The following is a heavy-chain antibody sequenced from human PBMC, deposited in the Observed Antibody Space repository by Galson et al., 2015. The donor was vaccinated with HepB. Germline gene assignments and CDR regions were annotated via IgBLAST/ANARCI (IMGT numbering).Heavy chain of an antibody. CDR2: ISGSADST. D-gene: IGHD3-3*01. J-gene: IGHJ6*02. CDR3: AKRRAVKAYDFWSTYVRARGTAHFYALDV. V-gene: IGHV3-23*01. Sequence: SLRLSCAASGFTFSSSVMNWVRQAPGKGLEWVSTISGSADSTSYVGSVKGRFTISRDNSKNTLFLQMNSLRAEDTAVYYCAKRRAVKAYDFWSTYVRARGTAHFYALDVWGQGTTVTVSS. CDR1: GFTFSSSV.